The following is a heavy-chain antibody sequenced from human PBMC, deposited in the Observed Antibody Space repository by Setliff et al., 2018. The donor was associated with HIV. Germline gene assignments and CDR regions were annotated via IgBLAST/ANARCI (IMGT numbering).Heavy chain of an antibody. D-gene: IGHD2-15*01. J-gene: IGHJ4*02. CDR1: GVSMSSYF. CDR2: IYNSGGT. CDR3: ARVDCSGGSCYSPAY. V-gene: IGHV4-59*01. Sequence: PSETLSLTCTVSGVSMSSYFWSWIRQSPGKGLEWIGYIYNSGGTNYNPSLKSRVTISLDTSKNQFSLNLTSVTAADTAVYYCARVDCSGGSCYSPAYWGQGTLVTVSS.